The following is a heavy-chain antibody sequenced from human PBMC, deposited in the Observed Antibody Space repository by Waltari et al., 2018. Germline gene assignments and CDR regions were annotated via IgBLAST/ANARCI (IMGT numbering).Heavy chain of an antibody. CDR3: AKDSSGPLDY. CDR1: GFTFSTYG. V-gene: IGHV3-33*06. CDR2: IWYDASNE. J-gene: IGHJ4*02. D-gene: IGHD3-22*01. Sequence: QVQLVESGGGVVQPGTSLRLSCAASGFTFSTYGMPWVRQAPGKGLEWVAVIWYDASNEDYADSVKGRFTVSRDNSRSTLYLQMNSLRAEDTAVYYCAKDSSGPLDYWGQGTLVTVSS.